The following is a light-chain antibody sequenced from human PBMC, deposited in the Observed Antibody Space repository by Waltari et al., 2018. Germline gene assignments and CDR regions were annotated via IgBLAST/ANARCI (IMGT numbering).Light chain of an antibody. CDR2: EGS. CDR3: CSYAGSSTYV. J-gene: IGLJ1*01. CDR1: SSDVGSYHL. V-gene: IGLV2-23*01. Sequence: QSALTQPASVSGSPGPSITIYCTGTSSDVGSYHLVPWYQQHPGKAPKLMIYEGSKRPSGVSNRFSGSKSGNTASLTISGLQAEDEADYYCCSYAGSSTYVFGTGTKVTVL.